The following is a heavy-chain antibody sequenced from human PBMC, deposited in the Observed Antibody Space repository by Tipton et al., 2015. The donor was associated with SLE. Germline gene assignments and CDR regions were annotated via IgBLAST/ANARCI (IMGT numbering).Heavy chain of an antibody. CDR1: GTSLSGYY. D-gene: IGHD3-10*01. V-gene: IGHV4-34*01. J-gene: IGHJ2*01. CDR2: INRGGTT. CDR3: ARVKDFFGSGTHWAFDV. Sequence: GLVKPSETLSLSCGVNGTSLSGYYWNWIRQPPGKGLEWIGEINRGGTTNYNRSLKSRLSISVDTSKNEFSLTLSSMTAADTAVYYCARVKDFFGSGTHWAFDVWGRGTLVTVSS.